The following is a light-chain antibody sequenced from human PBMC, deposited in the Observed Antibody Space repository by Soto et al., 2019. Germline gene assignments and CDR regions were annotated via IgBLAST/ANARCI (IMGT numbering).Light chain of an antibody. CDR2: DAS. J-gene: IGKJ4*01. Sequence: EIVLTQSPATLSLSPGERATLSCRASQSVSSYLAWYQQKPGQAPRLLIYDASNRATGIPARFSGSGSGTDFTHTISSLEPEDFAVFYCQQRSNWPGRVTFGGGTKVEIK. CDR3: QQRSNWPGRVT. V-gene: IGKV3-11*01. CDR1: QSVSSY.